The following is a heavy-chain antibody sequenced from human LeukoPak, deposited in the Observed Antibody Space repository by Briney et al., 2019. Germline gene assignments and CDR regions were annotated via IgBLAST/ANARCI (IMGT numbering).Heavy chain of an antibody. CDR1: GGSFSGYY. J-gene: IGHJ6*03. CDR2: INHSGST. D-gene: IGHD3-3*01. CDR3: ARRRFLEWLSSRDYYYYYMDV. Sequence: PSETLSLTCAVYGGSFSGYYWSWIRQPPGKGLEWIGEINHSGSTNYNPSLKSRVTISVDTSKNQFSLKLSSVTAADTAVYYCARRRFLEWLSSRDYYYYYMDVWGKGTTVTVSS. V-gene: IGHV4-34*01.